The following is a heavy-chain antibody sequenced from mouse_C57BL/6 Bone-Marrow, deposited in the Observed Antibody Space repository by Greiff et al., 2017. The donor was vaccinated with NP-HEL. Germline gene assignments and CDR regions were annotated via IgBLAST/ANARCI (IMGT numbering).Heavy chain of an antibody. CDR3: AISTTAYWYFDV. J-gene: IGHJ1*03. V-gene: IGHV1-74*01. D-gene: IGHD1-2*01. CDR2: IHPSDSYT. CDR1: GYTFTSYL. Sequence: QVQLQQPGAELVKPGASVKVSCKASGYTFTSYLMHWVKQRPGQGLEWIGRIHPSDSYTNYNQKFKGKATLTVDKSSSTAYMQLSSLTSEDSAVYYCAISTTAYWYFDVWGTGTTVTVSS.